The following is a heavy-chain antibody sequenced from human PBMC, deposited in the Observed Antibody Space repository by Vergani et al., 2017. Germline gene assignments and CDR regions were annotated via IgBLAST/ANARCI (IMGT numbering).Heavy chain of an antibody. CDR3: ARLDGPLIYMTRGNWFDP. D-gene: IGHD3/OR15-3a*01. CDR1: GYIFSNFW. V-gene: IGHV5-51*01. CDR2: IYPGDSDT. Sequence: EKQLVQSGSETKKPGESLKISCQAFGYIFSNFWIGWVRQMPGKGLEWMGIIYPGDSDTRYSPSFQGQVTISADKSISTAYLQWSSLKASDTAMYYCARLDGPLIYMTRGNWFDPWGQGTLVTVSS. J-gene: IGHJ5*02.